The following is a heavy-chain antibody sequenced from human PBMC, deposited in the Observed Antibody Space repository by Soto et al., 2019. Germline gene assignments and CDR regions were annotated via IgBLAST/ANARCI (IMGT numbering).Heavy chain of an antibody. V-gene: IGHV1-18*01. Sequence: QVQLVQSGAEVKKPGASVKVSCKASGYTFNSYGISWVRQAPGQGLEWMGWISVYNGDTNYAQKFQGRVTMTTDKSTSTAYMELRSLRSDDTAVYYCARDLGAVTFSTYYYGMDVWGQGTTVTV. CDR1: GYTFNSYG. CDR3: ARDLGAVTFSTYYYGMDV. D-gene: IGHD4-4*01. CDR2: ISVYNGDT. J-gene: IGHJ6*02.